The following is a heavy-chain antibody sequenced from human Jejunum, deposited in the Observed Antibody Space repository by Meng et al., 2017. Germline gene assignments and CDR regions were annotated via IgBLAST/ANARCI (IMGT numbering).Heavy chain of an antibody. D-gene: IGHD2-15*01. CDR2: INQNGRT. V-gene: IGHV4-34*01. CDR3: VRGRDPMVVGELDP. J-gene: IGHJ5*02. CDR1: GGSFNSYF. Sequence: QVHLRQWGAGLLKPSETLSLTCGVYGGSFNSYFWNWISQPPGKGLEWIGEINQNGRTNYNPSLESRVTISMDKSKKEFSLRLASVTAADTALYYCVRGRDPMVVGELDPWGQGTLVTVSS.